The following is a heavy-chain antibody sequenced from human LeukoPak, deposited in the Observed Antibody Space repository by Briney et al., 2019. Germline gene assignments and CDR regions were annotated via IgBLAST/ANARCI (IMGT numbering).Heavy chain of an antibody. CDR1: GFTVSSNY. D-gene: IGHD6-6*01. CDR2: ISSRSTSI. V-gene: IGHV3-21*01. J-gene: IGHJ4*02. Sequence: GGSLRLSCAASGFTVSSNYMSWVRQAPGKGLEWVSFISSRSTSIYYADSVKGRFTISRDNAKNSLYLQMNSLGAADTALYYCARQAYSSSSGDYWGQGTLVTVSS. CDR3: ARQAYSSSSGDY.